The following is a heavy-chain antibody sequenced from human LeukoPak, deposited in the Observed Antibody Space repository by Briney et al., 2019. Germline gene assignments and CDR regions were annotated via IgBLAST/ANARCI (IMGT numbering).Heavy chain of an antibody. J-gene: IGHJ4*02. CDR1: GFTSSSYA. CDR2: ISSSSSYI. CDR3: ARDEWLLSPYYFDY. D-gene: IGHD3-3*01. V-gene: IGHV3-21*01. Sequence: SGGSLRLSCAASGFTSSSYAMSWVRQAPGKGLEWVSSISSSSSYIYYADSVKGRFTISRDNAKNSLYLQMNSLRAEDTAVYYCARDEWLLSPYYFDYWGQGTLVTVSS.